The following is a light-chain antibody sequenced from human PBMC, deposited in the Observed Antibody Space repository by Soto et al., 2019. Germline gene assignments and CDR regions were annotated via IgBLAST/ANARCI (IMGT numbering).Light chain of an antibody. J-gene: IGKJ1*01. CDR3: QQYDTYST. Sequence: DIQMTQSPSSLSASVGDRVAITCRASQSITIWLAWYQQKPGKAPKLLIYDASSLESGVPPRFRGSGSGTEFTLTISSLQADDFATYYCQQYDTYSTFGQGTKVDIK. CDR2: DAS. CDR1: QSITIW. V-gene: IGKV1-5*01.